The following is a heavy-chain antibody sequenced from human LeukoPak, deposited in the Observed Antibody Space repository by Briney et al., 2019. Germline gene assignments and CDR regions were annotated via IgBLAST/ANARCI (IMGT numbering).Heavy chain of an antibody. D-gene: IGHD3-22*01. Sequence: PSETLSLTCTVSAGSISSGDYYWSWIRQPPGKGLEWIGYIYYSGSTYYNPSLKSRVTISVDTSKNQFSLKLSSVTAADTAVYYCARIKYYYDSSGYYSRLLDYWGQGTLVTVSS. CDR1: AGSISSGDYY. V-gene: IGHV4-30-4*01. J-gene: IGHJ4*02. CDR2: IYYSGST. CDR3: ARIKYYYDSSGYYSRLLDY.